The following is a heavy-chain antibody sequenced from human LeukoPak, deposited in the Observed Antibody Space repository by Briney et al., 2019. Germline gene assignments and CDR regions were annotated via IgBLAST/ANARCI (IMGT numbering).Heavy chain of an antibody. CDR1: GYTFTAYY. CDR3: ARGKGTTVTTDTRRIDY. V-gene: IGHV1-2*02. CDR2: INPNSGGT. D-gene: IGHD4-17*01. J-gene: IGHJ4*02. Sequence: RASVKVSCKTSGYTFTAYYMHWVRQTPGQGLEWMGWINPNSGGTKYAQKFQGRVTMTRDTSISTAYMELNKLRSDDTAMYYCARGKGTTVTTDTRRIDYWGQGTLVTVSS.